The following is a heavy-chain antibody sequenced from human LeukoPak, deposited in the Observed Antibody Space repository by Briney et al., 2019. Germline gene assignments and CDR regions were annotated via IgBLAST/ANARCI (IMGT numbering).Heavy chain of an antibody. CDR3: ARDGIAAAATRDFDY. CDR1: GFTFSSYS. D-gene: IGHD6-13*01. J-gene: IGHJ4*02. Sequence: GGSLRLSCAASGFTFSSYSMNWVRQAPGKGLEWVSYISSSSSTIYYADSVKGRFTISRDNAKNSLYLQMNSLRAEDTAVYYCARDGIAAAATRDFDYWGQGTLVTVSS. V-gene: IGHV3-48*04. CDR2: ISSSSSTI.